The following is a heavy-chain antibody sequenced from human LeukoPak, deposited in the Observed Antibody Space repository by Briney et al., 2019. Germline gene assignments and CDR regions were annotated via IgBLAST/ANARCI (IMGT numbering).Heavy chain of an antibody. Sequence: LGGSLRLSCTASGFAFSNYAMSWVLQAPGPGQEWGAVISGSAGSTHYADSVKGRFSISRDNSKSTLWLQMNSLRAEDTAVYYCANEVPDFDFWGQGTLVTVSS. CDR1: GFAFSNYA. J-gene: IGHJ4*02. V-gene: IGHV3-23*01. CDR2: ISGSAGST. CDR3: ANEVPDFDF.